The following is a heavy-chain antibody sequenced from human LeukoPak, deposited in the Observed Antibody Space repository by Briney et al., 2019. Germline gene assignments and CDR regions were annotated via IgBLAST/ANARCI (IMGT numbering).Heavy chain of an antibody. Sequence: PGGSLRLSCAASGNYWMHWVRQAPGKGLVWVSHINSDGSWTSYADSVKGRFTIPKDNAKNTVYLQMNNLRAEDMAVYYCVSFYETYWGRGTLVTVSS. CDR1: GNYW. J-gene: IGHJ4*02. D-gene: IGHD2-2*01. V-gene: IGHV3-74*01. CDR3: VSFYETY. CDR2: INSDGSWT.